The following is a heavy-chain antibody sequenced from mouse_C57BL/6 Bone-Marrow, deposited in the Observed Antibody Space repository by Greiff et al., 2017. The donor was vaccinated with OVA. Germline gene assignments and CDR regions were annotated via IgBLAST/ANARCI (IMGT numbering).Heavy chain of an antibody. CDR2: IWRGGST. J-gene: IGHJ1*03. Sequence: VKLMESGPGLVQPSQSLSITCTVSGFSLTSYGVHWVRQSPGQGLEWLGVIWRGGSTDYNAAFMSRLSITKDNSKSQVFFKMNSLQADDTAIYYCARGNYHWYFDVWGTGTTVTVSS. CDR1: GFSLTSYG. V-gene: IGHV2-5*01. D-gene: IGHD2-1*01. CDR3: ARGNYHWYFDV.